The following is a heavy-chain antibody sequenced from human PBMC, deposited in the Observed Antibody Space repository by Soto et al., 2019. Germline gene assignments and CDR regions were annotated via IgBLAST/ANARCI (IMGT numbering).Heavy chain of an antibody. D-gene: IGHD5-12*01. V-gene: IGHV1-2*04. CDR1: GYTFSSYY. J-gene: IGHJ6*02. Sequence: ASVKVSCKASGYTFSSYYMNWVRQAPGQGLEWMGWINPNSGGTNYAQKFQGWVTMTRDTSISTAYMELSRLRSDDTAVYYCARGGYSGYDPTIYYYYGMDVWGQGTTVTVSS. CDR2: INPNSGGT. CDR3: ARGGYSGYDPTIYYYYGMDV.